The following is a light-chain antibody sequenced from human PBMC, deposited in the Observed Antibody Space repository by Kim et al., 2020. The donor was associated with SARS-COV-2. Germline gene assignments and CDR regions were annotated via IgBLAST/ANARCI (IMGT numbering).Light chain of an antibody. J-gene: IGKJ1*01. V-gene: IGKV3-15*01. CDR1: QTVNTN. CDR2: GAS. CDR3: QQYNNWPPWT. Sequence: STGERATLSCRASQTVNTNLAWYQQKPGQAPRLLIYGASTRATDIPARFSGSGFGTEFTLTISSLQSEDFAVYYCQQYNNWPPWTFGQGTKVDIK.